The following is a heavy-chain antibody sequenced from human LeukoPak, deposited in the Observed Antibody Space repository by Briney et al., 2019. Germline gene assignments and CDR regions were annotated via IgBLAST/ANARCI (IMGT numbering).Heavy chain of an antibody. D-gene: IGHD6-19*01. V-gene: IGHV3-7*01. CDR3: ASNYGSGWYLSPYYYYMDV. CDR2: IKQDGSEK. CDR1: GFTFSSYW. J-gene: IGHJ6*03. Sequence: GGSLRLSCAASGFTFSSYWMSWVRQAPGKGLEWVANIKQDGSEKYYVDSVKGRFTISRDNAKNSLYLQMNSLRAEDTAVYYCASNYGSGWYLSPYYYYMDVWGKGTTVTVSS.